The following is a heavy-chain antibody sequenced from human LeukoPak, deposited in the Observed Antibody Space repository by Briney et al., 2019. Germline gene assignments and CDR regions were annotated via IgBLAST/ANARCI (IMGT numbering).Heavy chain of an antibody. CDR1: GFTFSSYG. D-gene: IGHD3-3*01. CDR2: ISYDGSNK. J-gene: IGHJ3*02. CDR3: ARAKIQEVTIFGVVIPAYDAFDI. Sequence: GGSLRLSCAASGFTFSSYGMHWVRQAPGKGLEWVAVISYDGSNKYYADSVKGRFTISRDNSKNTLYLQMNSLRTEDTAVYYCARAKIQEVTIFGVVIPAYDAFDIWGQGTMVTVSS. V-gene: IGHV3-30*03.